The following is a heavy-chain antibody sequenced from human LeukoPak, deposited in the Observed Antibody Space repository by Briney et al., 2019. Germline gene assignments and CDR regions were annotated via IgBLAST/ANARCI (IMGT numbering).Heavy chain of an antibody. CDR3: ARDKYAEDAFDI. CDR2: IYSGGST. CDR1: GFTVSSNC. D-gene: IGHD2-2*01. Sequence: PGGSLRLSCAASGFTVSSNCMSWVRQAPGKGLEWVSVIYSGGSTYYADSVKGRFTISRDNSKNTLYLQMNSLRAEDTAVYYCARDKYAEDAFDIWGQGTMVTVSS. J-gene: IGHJ3*02. V-gene: IGHV3-66*02.